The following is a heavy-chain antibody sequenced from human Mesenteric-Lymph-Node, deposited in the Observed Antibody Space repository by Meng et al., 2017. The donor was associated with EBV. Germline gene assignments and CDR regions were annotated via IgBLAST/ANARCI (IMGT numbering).Heavy chain of an antibody. CDR1: GGSISSSSYY. CDR2: IYYSGST. D-gene: IGHD2-2*01. CDR3: ARESGHTNR. V-gene: IGHV4-39*01. J-gene: IGHJ5*02. Sequence: QLQLQGSGPGLVKPSETSALTCTVSGGSISSSSYYWGWIRQPPGKGLEWIGSIYYSGSTYYNPSLKSRVTISVDTSKNQFSLKLSSVTAADTAVYYCARESGHTNRWGQGTLVTVSS.